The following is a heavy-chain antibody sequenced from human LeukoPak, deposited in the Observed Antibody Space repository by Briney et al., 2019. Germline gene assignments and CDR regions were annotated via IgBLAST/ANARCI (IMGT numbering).Heavy chain of an antibody. CDR3: TRGLSSSSY. D-gene: IGHD6-6*01. J-gene: IGHJ4*02. CDR1: GFTFSSHG. Sequence: GGTLRLSCAASGFTFSSHGMSWVRQAPGKGLEWVSTISGSGDNTYYADSVKGRFTISRDNAKNMLYLQMNSLRAEDTAVYYCTRGLSSSSYWGQGTLVTVSS. V-gene: IGHV3-23*01. CDR2: ISGSGDNT.